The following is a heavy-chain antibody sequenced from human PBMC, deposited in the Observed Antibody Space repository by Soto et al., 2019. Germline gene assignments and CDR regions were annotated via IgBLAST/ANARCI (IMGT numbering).Heavy chain of an antibody. CDR2: IYYSGST. CDR1: GGSISSSSYY. D-gene: IGHD3-10*01. Sequence: PSETLSLTCTVSGGSISSSSYYWGWIRQPPGKGLEWIGSIYYSGSTYYNPSLKSRVTISVDTSKNQFSLKLSSVTAADTAVYYCARPSYGSGSYFREWGRYDYWGQGTLVTVSS. CDR3: ARPSYGSGSYFREWGRYDY. J-gene: IGHJ4*02. V-gene: IGHV4-39*01.